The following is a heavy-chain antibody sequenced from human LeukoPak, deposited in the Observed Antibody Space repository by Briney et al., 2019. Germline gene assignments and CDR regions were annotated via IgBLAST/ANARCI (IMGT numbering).Heavy chain of an antibody. V-gene: IGHV1-2*02. J-gene: IGHJ3*02. Sequence: ASVKVSCKASGYNFTGNYIHWVRQAPGQGLEGMGWINPNSGDTNYAQKFQGRVTMTRDTSISTASMELNRLRSDDTAVYYCARDGKDWVQLWFWFAFDIWGQGTMVTVSS. CDR3: ARDGKDWVQLWFWFAFDI. D-gene: IGHD5-18*01. CDR2: INPNSGDT. CDR1: GYNFTGNY.